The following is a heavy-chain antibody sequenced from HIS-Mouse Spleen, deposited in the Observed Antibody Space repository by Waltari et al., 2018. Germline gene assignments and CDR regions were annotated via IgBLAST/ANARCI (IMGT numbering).Heavy chain of an antibody. J-gene: IGHJ3*02. CDR3: ARGQTGDRDDAFDI. D-gene: IGHD7-27*01. CDR2: IKHNSGGT. V-gene: IGHV1-2*02. Sequence: QVQLVQSGAEVKKPGASVKVSCKASGYTFTGYYMHWVRQAPGQGLEWMGWIKHNSGGTNYAQKFQGRGTMTRDTSISTAYMELSRLRSDDTAVYYCARGQTGDRDDAFDIWGQGTMVTVSS. CDR1: GYTFTGYY.